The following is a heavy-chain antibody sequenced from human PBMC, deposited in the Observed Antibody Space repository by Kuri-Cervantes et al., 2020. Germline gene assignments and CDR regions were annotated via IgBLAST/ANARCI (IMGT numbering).Heavy chain of an antibody. J-gene: IGHJ4*02. CDR1: GGTFSSYA. Sequence: SVKVSCKASGGTFSSYAISWVRQAPGQGLEWMGGIIPIFGTANYAQKFQGRVTITADKSTSTAYMELSSLRAEDTALYYCARDYGFRRYYFDYWGQGILVTVSS. CDR3: ARDYGFRRYYFDY. D-gene: IGHD3-10*01. V-gene: IGHV1-69*06. CDR2: IIPIFGTA.